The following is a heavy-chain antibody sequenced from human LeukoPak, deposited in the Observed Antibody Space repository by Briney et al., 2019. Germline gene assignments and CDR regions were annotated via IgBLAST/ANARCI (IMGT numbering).Heavy chain of an antibody. CDR2: ISYDGSNK. Sequence: GGSLRLSCAASGFIFSSYGMHWVRQAPGKGLEWVAVISYDGSNKYYADSVKGRFTISRDNSKNTLYLQMNSLRAEDTAVYYCARDRFDSGSYYFDYWGQGTLVTVSS. CDR3: ARDRFDSGSYYFDY. CDR1: GFIFSSYG. V-gene: IGHV3-30*19. D-gene: IGHD1-26*01. J-gene: IGHJ4*02.